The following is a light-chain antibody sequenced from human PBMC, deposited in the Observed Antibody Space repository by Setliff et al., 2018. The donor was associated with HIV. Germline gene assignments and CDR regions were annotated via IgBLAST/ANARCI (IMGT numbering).Light chain of an antibody. CDR3: SSYTFSSTPYV. J-gene: IGLJ1*01. CDR1: SSDVGGSNY. Sequence: LTQPASVSGSPGQSITISRTGTSSDVGGSNYVSWYQQHPGKAPKLMIYEVSNRPSWVSNRFSGSKSGNTASLTISGLQAEDEADYYCSSYTFSSTPYVFGTGTKVTVL. V-gene: IGLV2-14*01. CDR2: EVS.